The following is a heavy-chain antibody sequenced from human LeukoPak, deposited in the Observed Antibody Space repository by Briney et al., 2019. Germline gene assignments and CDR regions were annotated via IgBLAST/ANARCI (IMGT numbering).Heavy chain of an antibody. CDR3: AACSRPYYFYYMAV. CDR1: GVSIKTYY. Sequence: SETLSLTCTVSGVSIKTYYWSWSRQSPGRGLEWIGSMSYSGTSNYIPSLKSRVSMTIDISKNQFSLKLTSVTAADTALYFCAACSRPYYFYYMAVWGTGTTVTVSS. J-gene: IGHJ6*03. CDR2: MSYSGTS. V-gene: IGHV4-59*08. D-gene: IGHD4/OR15-4a*01.